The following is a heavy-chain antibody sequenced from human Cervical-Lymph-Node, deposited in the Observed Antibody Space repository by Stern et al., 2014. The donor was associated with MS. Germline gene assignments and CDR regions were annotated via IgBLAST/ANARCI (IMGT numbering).Heavy chain of an antibody. V-gene: IGHV1-2*02. Sequence: VHLVESGAEVTKPGASVKVSCKPSGYIFTAYYIHWVRQAPGQGLEWMGWINPYNGDTHYAQNFQGRVTMTRDPSLTTVYMEFSKLRSDDTALYFCARDRASAWYALDFWGQGTLVTVSS. D-gene: IGHD6-19*01. CDR1: GYIFTAYY. CDR3: ARDRASAWYALDF. J-gene: IGHJ4*02. CDR2: INPYNGDT.